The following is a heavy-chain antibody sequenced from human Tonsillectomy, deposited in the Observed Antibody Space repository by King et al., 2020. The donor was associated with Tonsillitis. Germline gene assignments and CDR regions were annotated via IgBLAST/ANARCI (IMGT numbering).Heavy chain of an antibody. Sequence: VQLVESGAEVKKPGESLKISCKGSGYSFTTYWIGWVRQMPGKGLEWMGIIYPGDSDTRYSPSFQGQVTISADKSISPAYLQWRSLKASDTAMYYCARRPGMGRIGPAGAFDIWGQGTMVTVSS. CDR3: ARRPGMGRIGPAGAFDI. CDR2: IYPGDSDT. J-gene: IGHJ3*02. D-gene: IGHD6-13*01. V-gene: IGHV5-51*01. CDR1: GYSFTTYW.